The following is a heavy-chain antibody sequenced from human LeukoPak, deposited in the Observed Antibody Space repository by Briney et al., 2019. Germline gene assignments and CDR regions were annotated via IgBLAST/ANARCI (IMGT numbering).Heavy chain of an antibody. CDR3: ASYYGHYTRNWMDT. Sequence: GASVKVSCKASGYTFTDYYMHWVRQAPGQGLEWVGWINPNSGDTKYAQRFQGRVTMTRDTSISTAYMELSRLTSDDTAVYYCASYYGHYTRNWMDTWGQGTLVTVSS. CDR2: INPNSGDT. V-gene: IGHV1-2*02. J-gene: IGHJ5*02. D-gene: IGHD4-17*01. CDR1: GYTFTDYY.